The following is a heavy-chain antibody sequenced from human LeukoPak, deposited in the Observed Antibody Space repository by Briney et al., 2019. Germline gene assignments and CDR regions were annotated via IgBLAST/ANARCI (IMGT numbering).Heavy chain of an antibody. V-gene: IGHV3-7*03. CDR3: ARIVVPGNEAFDI. D-gene: IGHD3-22*01. Sequence: GGSLRLSCAASGFTFSRFWMTWVRQAPGKGLEWVADMKQDGSEKYYVDSVKGRFTISRDNAKNSLYLQMNSVRVEDTAVYYCARIVVPGNEAFDIWGQGTMVTVSS. J-gene: IGHJ3*02. CDR2: MKQDGSEK. CDR1: GFTFSRFW.